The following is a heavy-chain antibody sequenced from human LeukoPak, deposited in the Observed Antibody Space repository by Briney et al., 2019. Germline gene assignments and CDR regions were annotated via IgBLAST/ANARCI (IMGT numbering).Heavy chain of an antibody. D-gene: IGHD4-11*01. CDR1: GFTFSAYS. Sequence: PGGSLRLSSAASGFTFSAYSINWVRQAPGKGLDWVSYISSRSFTIYYADSVKGRFTISRDNAKNSLYLEMNSLRAEDTAVYYCARDSRTYSYYYYGMDVWGEGTTVTVSS. J-gene: IGHJ6*04. CDR2: ISSRSFTI. V-gene: IGHV3-48*01. CDR3: ARDSRTYSYYYYGMDV.